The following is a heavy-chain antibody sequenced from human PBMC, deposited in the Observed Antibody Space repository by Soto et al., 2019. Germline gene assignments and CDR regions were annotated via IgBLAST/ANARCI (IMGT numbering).Heavy chain of an antibody. CDR3: ARAFFDCSDGSCHGWFDP. Sequence: PSETLSLTCTVSGGSISSGDYYWSWIRQPPGKGLEWIGYIFYSGSTYYNPSLKSRVTISVDTSKNQFSLKLNSVTAADTAVYYCARAFFDCSDGSCHGWFDPWRQGNLVTFAS. CDR2: IFYSGST. D-gene: IGHD2-15*01. J-gene: IGHJ5*02. CDR1: GGSISSGDYY. V-gene: IGHV4-30-4*01.